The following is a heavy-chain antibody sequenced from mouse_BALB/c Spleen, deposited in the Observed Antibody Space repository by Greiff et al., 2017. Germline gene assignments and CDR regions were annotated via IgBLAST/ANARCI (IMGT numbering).Heavy chain of an antibody. J-gene: IGHJ3*01. CDR2: ISSGGST. CDR1: GFTFSSYA. CDR3: AREGEKNAWFAY. Sequence: EVQLVESGGGLVKPGGSLKLSCAASGFTFSSYAMSWVRQTPEKRLEWVASISSGGSTYYPDSVKGRFTISRDNARNILYLQMSSLRSEDTAMYYCAREGEKNAWFAYWGQGTLVTVSA. V-gene: IGHV5-6-5*01.